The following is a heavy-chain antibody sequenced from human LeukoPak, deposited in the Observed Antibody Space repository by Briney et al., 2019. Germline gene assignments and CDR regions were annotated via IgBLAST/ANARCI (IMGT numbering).Heavy chain of an antibody. CDR3: ARDRDYYGSGSYYPAYFDY. Sequence: SETLSLTCTVSSGSISSYYWSWIRQPPGKGLEWIGYIYYSGSTNYNPSLKSRVTMSVDTSKNQFSLKLSFVTAADTAVYYCARDRDYYGSGSYYPAYFDYWGQGTLVTVSS. J-gene: IGHJ4*02. V-gene: IGHV4-59*01. CDR2: IYYSGST. CDR1: SGSISSYY. D-gene: IGHD3-10*01.